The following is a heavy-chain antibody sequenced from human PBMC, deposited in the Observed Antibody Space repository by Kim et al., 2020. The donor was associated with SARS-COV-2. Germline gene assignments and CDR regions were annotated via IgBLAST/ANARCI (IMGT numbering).Heavy chain of an antibody. Sequence: PDPVKGRFTISRDNSKNTLYLQMNSLRAEDTAVYYCAKEQVVIKGYFDYWGQGTLVTVSS. V-gene: IGHV3-30*02. D-gene: IGHD3-22*01. J-gene: IGHJ4*02. CDR3: AKEQVVIKGYFDY.